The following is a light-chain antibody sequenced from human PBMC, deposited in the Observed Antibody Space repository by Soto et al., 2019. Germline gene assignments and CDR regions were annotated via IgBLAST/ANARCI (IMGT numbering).Light chain of an antibody. Sequence: QSVLTQPASVSGSPGQSITISCTGTSNVAGTYILVSWYQQSPDKAPKLMIYEGSKRPSGVSNRFSGSKSGDTASLTISGLQAQDAADYYCCSYAGSNTFVFGTGTKLTVL. CDR2: EGS. J-gene: IGLJ1*01. V-gene: IGLV2-23*01. CDR1: SNVAGTYIL. CDR3: CSYAGSNTFV.